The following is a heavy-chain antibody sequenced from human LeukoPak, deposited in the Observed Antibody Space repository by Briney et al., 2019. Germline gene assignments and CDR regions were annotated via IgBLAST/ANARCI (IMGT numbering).Heavy chain of an antibody. CDR2: IYSGGST. CDR1: GFTVSSNY. J-gene: IGHJ4*02. D-gene: IGHD1-26*01. V-gene: IGHV3-66*02. Sequence: GGSLRLSCAVSGFTVSSNYMTWVRQAPGKGLEWVSVIYSGGSTYHADSVKGRFTISRDNSKNTLYLQMNGLRAEDTAVYYCARGGSNYFDYWGQEPLVTVSS. CDR3: ARGGSNYFDY.